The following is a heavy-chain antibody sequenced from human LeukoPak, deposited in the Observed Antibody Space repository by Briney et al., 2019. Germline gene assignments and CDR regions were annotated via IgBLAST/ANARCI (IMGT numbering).Heavy chain of an antibody. Sequence: GASVKVSCKASGYTFTSYYMHWVRQAPGQGLEWMGILNPSGGSTSYAQKFQGRVTMTRDMSTSTVYMELSSLRSEDTAVYYCASQSPPSIAAPLMDYWGQGTLVTVSS. CDR3: ASQSPPSIAAPLMDY. V-gene: IGHV1-46*01. CDR2: LNPSGGST. D-gene: IGHD6-13*01. CDR1: GYTFTSYY. J-gene: IGHJ4*02.